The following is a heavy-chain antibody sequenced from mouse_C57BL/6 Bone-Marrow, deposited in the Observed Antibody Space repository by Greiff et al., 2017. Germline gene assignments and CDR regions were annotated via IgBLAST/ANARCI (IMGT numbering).Heavy chain of an antibody. CDR3: ARPDYSFYAMDY. CDR2: ISDGGSYT. J-gene: IGHJ4*01. V-gene: IGHV5-4*03. D-gene: IGHD2-12*01. Sequence: EVKVVASGGGLVKPGGSLKLSCAASGFTFSSYALSWVRQTPEKRLEWVATISDGGSYTYYPDNVKGRFTISRDNAKNNLYLQMSHLKSEDTAMYYCARPDYSFYAMDYWGQGTSVTVSS. CDR1: GFTFSSYA.